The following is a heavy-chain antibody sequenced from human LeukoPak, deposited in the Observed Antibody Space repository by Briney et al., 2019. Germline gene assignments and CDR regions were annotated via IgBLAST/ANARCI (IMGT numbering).Heavy chain of an antibody. D-gene: IGHD3-22*01. CDR1: GGSMSNYY. V-gene: IGHV4-59*01. CDR3: ARGPNYYYDNHAFDF. Sequence: SETLSLTCTVSGGSMSNYYWSWIRQPPGKGLEWIADVYHSGRNKYNPSLKSRVTISVDTSRNQFSLKLNSVTAADTAVYYCARGPNYYYDNHAFDFWGQGTMVTVS. CDR2: VYHSGRN. J-gene: IGHJ3*01.